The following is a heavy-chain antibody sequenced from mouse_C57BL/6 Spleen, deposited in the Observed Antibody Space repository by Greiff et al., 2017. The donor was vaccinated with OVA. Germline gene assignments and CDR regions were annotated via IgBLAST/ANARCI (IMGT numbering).Heavy chain of an antibody. Sequence: VQLQQSGPELVKPGASVKISCKASGYSFTGYYMNWVKQSPEKSLEWIGEINPSTGGTTYNQKFKAKATLTVDKSSSTAYMQLKSLTSEDSAVYYCARGAVVADGFDYWGQGTTLTVSS. D-gene: IGHD1-1*01. J-gene: IGHJ2*01. CDR2: INPSTGGT. CDR3: ARGAVVADGFDY. CDR1: GYSFTGYY. V-gene: IGHV1-42*01.